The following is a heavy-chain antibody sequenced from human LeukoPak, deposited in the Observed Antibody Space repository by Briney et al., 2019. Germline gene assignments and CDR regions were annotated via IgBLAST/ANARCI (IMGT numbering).Heavy chain of an antibody. Sequence: GGSLRLSCAASGFTVSYDYMSWVRQAPGKGLEWVSVIYSGGSTYYADSVKGRFTISRDNSKNTLYLQMNSLRAEDTAAYYCARVHNDFWSGPPNWCDPWGQGTLVTVSS. D-gene: IGHD3-3*01. V-gene: IGHV3-53*01. CDR1: GFTVSYDY. CDR2: IYSGGST. CDR3: ARVHNDFWSGPPNWCDP. J-gene: IGHJ5*02.